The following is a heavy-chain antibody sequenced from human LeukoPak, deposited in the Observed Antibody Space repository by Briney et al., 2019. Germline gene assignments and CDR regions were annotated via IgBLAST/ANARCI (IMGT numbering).Heavy chain of an antibody. V-gene: IGHV4-59*01. Sequence: PSETLSLTCTVSGGSISSYYWSWIRQPPGKGLEWIGYIYYSGSTNYNPSLKSRVTISVDTSKNQFSLKLSSVTAADTAVYYCARRLGSGSYYGWSAIIDYWGQGTLVTVSS. D-gene: IGHD3-10*01. CDR1: GGSISSYY. CDR3: ARRLGSGSYYGWSAIIDY. J-gene: IGHJ4*02. CDR2: IYYSGST.